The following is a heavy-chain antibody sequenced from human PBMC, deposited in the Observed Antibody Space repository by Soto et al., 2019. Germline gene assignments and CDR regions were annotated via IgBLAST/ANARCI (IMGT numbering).Heavy chain of an antibody. V-gene: IGHV4-34*01. CDR1: GGAFSGYY. CDR2: INHSGST. D-gene: IGHD7-27*01. CDR3: ARGWGRIFDY. Sequence: QVQLQQWGAGLLKPSETLSLTCAVYGGAFSGYYWNWTRQPPGKGLEWIGEINHSGSTNYNPSLKSRVTLSVDTSKNQFSLKLSSVTAADMAVYYCARGWGRIFDYWGQGTLVTVSS. J-gene: IGHJ4*02.